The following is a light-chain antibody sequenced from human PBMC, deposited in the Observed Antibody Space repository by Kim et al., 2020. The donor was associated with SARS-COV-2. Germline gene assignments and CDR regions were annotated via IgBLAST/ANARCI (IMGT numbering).Light chain of an antibody. Sequence: ASVGDRVTINCRASQGISKYLNLYQQKPGRAPKFLIYDASTLESGVPSRFSGSGSGTDFTLTINGLHPEDFGTYYCQQGYDTPPTFGQGTKVDIK. J-gene: IGKJ1*01. CDR1: QGISKY. V-gene: IGKV1-39*01. CDR2: DAS. CDR3: QQGYDTPPT.